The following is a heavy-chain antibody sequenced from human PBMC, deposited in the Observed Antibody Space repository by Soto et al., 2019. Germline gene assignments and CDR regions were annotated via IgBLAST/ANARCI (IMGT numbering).Heavy chain of an antibody. Sequence: QITLKESGPTLVRPTQTLTLTCSFSGFSLNTNGMGVGWIRQPPGKALEWLAFIYWDEDKRYSPSLKTRLTVTTDTSKNEVVLTLTNLAPLDTGTYYFAGWNYESGLDVWGQGTTVTVSS. CDR3: AGWNYESGLDV. CDR2: IYWDEDK. D-gene: IGHD1-7*01. J-gene: IGHJ6*02. V-gene: IGHV2-5*02. CDR1: GFSLNTNGMG.